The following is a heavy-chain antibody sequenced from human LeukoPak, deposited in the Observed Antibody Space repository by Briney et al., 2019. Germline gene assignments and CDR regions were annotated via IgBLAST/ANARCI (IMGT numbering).Heavy chain of an antibody. J-gene: IGHJ5*02. D-gene: IGHD6-13*01. CDR1: GFTFSSYA. Sequence: GGSLRLSCAASGFTFSSYAMSWVRQAPGKGLEWVSAISGSGGSTYYADSVKGRFTISRDNSKNTLYLQMNSLRAEDTAVYYCARDSLATAAGNVGWFDPWGQGTLVTVSS. CDR2: ISGSGGST. V-gene: IGHV3-23*01. CDR3: ARDSLATAAGNVGWFDP.